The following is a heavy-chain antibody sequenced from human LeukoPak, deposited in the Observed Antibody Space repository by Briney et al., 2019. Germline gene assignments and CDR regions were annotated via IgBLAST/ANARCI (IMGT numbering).Heavy chain of an antibody. CDR2: ITSSGDKT. D-gene: IGHD6-19*01. Sequence: GGTLRLSCAASGFPFSIFALSWVRQAPGKGLEWVSSITSSGDKTYYADSVKGRFTVSRDNSKKTVDLQMNSLRAEDTALYYCAKDPNFSSGWYLADYWGQGTLVTVSS. J-gene: IGHJ4*02. CDR3: AKDPNFSSGWYLADY. V-gene: IGHV3-23*01. CDR1: GFPFSIFA.